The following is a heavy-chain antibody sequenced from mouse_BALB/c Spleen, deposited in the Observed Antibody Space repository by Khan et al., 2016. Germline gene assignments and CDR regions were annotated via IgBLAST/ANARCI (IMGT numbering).Heavy chain of an antibody. D-gene: IGHD1-2*01. CDR1: GYSITSDYA. CDR2: IRYSGST. Sequence: VHLHESGPGLVKPSQSLSLTCTVTGYSITSDYAWNWIRQFPGNKLEWMGYIRYSGSTTYNPSLKSRISITRDTSKNQFFLQLYSVTTEDTATYYCTRSPTATRYFDVWGAGTTVTVSS. J-gene: IGHJ1*01. V-gene: IGHV3-2*02. CDR3: TRSPTATRYFDV.